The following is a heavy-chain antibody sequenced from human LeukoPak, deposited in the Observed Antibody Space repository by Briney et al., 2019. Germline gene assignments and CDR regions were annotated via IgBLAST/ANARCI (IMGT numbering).Heavy chain of an antibody. Sequence: SGTLSLTCAVSGGSISSSNWWSWVRQPPGKGLEWIGEIYHSGSTNYNPSLKSRVTISVDKSKNQFSLKLSSVTAADTAVYYCARRGYSGYDYFDYYYYMDVWGKGTTVTVSS. CDR2: IYHSGST. CDR3: ARRGYSGYDYFDYYYYMDV. J-gene: IGHJ6*03. D-gene: IGHD5-12*01. V-gene: IGHV4-4*02. CDR1: GGSISSSNW.